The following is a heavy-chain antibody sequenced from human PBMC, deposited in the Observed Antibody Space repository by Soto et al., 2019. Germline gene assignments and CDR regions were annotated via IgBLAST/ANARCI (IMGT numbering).Heavy chain of an antibody. Sequence: QVQLVQSGAEVRQPASSVKVSCKTSGGTFSSYAISWVRQAPGQGLEWMGGIVPTVDTSTYAQKFQGIVTITADESTSTVYMELSSRRSDDTALYYCVRCVAIPCYPDNWGQGTLVTVSS. CDR2: IVPTVDTS. D-gene: IGHD2-15*01. V-gene: IGHV1-69*12. CDR1: GGTFSSYA. J-gene: IGHJ4*02. CDR3: VRCVAIPCYPDN.